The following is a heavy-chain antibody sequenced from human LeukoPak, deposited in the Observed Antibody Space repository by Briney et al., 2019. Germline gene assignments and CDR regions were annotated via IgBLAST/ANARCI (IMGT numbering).Heavy chain of an antibody. V-gene: IGHV3-23*01. J-gene: IGHJ4*02. CDR2: ITGGGNNP. CDR1: GFTFSTDD. CDR3: AKGKDIVVVVAAHDY. Sequence: GGSLRLSCAASGFTFSTDDMTWVRQAPGKGLEWVSTITGGGNNPYYADSVKGRFTISRDNSKNTLYLQMNSLRAEDTAVYYCAKGKDIVVVVAAHDYWGQGTLVTVSS. D-gene: IGHD2-15*01.